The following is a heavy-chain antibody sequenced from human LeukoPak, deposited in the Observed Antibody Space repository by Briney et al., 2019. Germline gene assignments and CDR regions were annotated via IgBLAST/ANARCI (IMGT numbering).Heavy chain of an antibody. CDR3: ARAPVTSCRGAFCYPFDI. D-gene: IGHD2-15*01. J-gene: IGHJ4*02. V-gene: IGHV3-23*01. CDR2: TSSSDAGT. CDR1: GFALSSYA. Sequence: GGSLRLSCAASGFALSSYAMSWVRQAPGKGREWVSATSSSDAGTYHAESVRGRFTISRDNSKNTLYLQMNSLRADDAAVYYCARAPVTSCRGAFCYPFDIWGQGTLVTVSS.